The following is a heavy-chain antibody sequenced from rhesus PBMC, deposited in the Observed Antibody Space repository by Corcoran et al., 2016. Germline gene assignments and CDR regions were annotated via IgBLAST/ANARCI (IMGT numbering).Heavy chain of an antibody. V-gene: IGHV4-106*01. CDR1: GGSISDDYY. D-gene: IGHD3-9*01. J-gene: IGHJ4*01. CDR2: IYGSGGGT. CDR3: ARDHYEDDYGYYYTLDY. Sequence: QVQLQESGPGLVKPSETLSLTCAVSGGSISDDYYWSWIRQPPGKGLEWIGYIYGSGGGTNYNPSLNKRVTISIDTSKNQFSLKLSSVTAADMAVYYCARDHYEDDYGYYYTLDYWGQGVLVTVSS.